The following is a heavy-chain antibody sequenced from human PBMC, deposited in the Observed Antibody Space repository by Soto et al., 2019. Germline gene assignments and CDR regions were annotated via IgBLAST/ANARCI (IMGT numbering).Heavy chain of an antibody. CDR2: INPKSGGT. CDR3: ASFAYDSSGYYGDHVFDI. D-gene: IGHD3-22*01. J-gene: IGHJ3*02. Sequence: ASVKVSCKASGYSFTDYHIHWVRQVPGQGLEWLGRINPKSGGTSTAQKFQGRVTMTTDTPISTASMELSRLRSDDTAMYYCASFAYDSSGYYGDHVFDIWGQVTMLTVS. V-gene: IGHV1-2*06. CDR1: GYSFTDYH.